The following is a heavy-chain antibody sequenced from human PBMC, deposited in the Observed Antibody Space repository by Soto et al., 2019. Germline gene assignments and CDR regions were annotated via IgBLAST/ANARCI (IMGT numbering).Heavy chain of an antibody. CDR2: IYYSGST. CDR3: ARRILIDIVVVPAAIGGWFDP. Sequence: SETLSLTCTVSGGSISSGGYYWSWIRQHPGKGLEWIGYIYYSGSTYYNPSLKSRVTISVDTSKNQFSLKLSSVTAADTAVYYCARRILIDIVVVPAAIGGWFDPWGQGTLVTVSS. D-gene: IGHD2-2*01. J-gene: IGHJ5*02. V-gene: IGHV4-31*03. CDR1: GGSISSGGYY.